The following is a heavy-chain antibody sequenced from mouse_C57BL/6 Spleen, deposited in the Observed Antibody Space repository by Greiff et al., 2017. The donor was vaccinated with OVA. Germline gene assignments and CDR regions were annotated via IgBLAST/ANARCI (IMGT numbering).Heavy chain of an antibody. J-gene: IGHJ3*01. V-gene: IGHV1-26*01. Sequence: EVQLQQSGPELVKPGASVKISCKASGYTFTDYYMNWVKQSHGKSLEWIGDINPNNGGTSYNQKFKGKATLTVDKSSSTAYMELRSLTSEDSAVYYCARGGYDYGWFAYWGQGTLVTVSA. D-gene: IGHD2-4*01. CDR1: GYTFTDYY. CDR2: INPNNGGT. CDR3: ARGGYDYGWFAY.